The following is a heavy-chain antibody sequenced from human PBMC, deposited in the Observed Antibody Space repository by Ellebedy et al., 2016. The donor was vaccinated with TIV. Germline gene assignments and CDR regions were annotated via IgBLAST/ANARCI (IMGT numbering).Heavy chain of an antibody. D-gene: IGHD2-2*01. J-gene: IGHJ4*02. V-gene: IGHV4-34*01. CDR1: GGSFSGYY. Sequence: SETLSLTXAVYGGSFSGYYWSWIRQPPGKGLEWIGEINHSGSTNYNPSLKSRVTISVDTSKNQFSLKLSSVTAADTAVYYCARGPAPAAKLGWGYWGQGTLVTVSS. CDR2: INHSGST. CDR3: ARGPAPAAKLGWGY.